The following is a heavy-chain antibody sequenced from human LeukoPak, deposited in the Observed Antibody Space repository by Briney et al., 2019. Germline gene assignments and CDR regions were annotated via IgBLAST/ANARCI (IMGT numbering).Heavy chain of an antibody. CDR2: INHSGST. J-gene: IGHJ6*02. CDR3: ARHYGSGSYYKPHKSYYYYGMDV. CDR1: GGSFSGYY. Sequence: PSETLSLTCAVYGGSFSGYYWSWIRQPPGKGLEWIGEINHSGSTNYNPSLKSRVTISVDTSKNQFSLKLSSVTAADTAVYYCARHYGSGSYYKPHKSYYYYGMDVWGQGTTVTVSS. D-gene: IGHD3-10*01. V-gene: IGHV4-34*01.